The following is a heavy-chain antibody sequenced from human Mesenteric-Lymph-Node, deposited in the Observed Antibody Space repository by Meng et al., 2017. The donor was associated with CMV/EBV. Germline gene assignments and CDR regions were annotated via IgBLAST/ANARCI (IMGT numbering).Heavy chain of an antibody. V-gene: IGHV3-21*01. D-gene: IGHD3-3*01. Sequence: GGSLRLSCAVSGFTFSSYRMNWVRQAPGKGLEWVSSISSSSSYIYYADSVKGRFTISRDNAKNSLYQQMNSLRAEDTAVYYCAREPFRAITGYGMDVWGQGTTVTVSS. J-gene: IGHJ6*02. CDR3: AREPFRAITGYGMDV. CDR2: ISSSSSYI. CDR1: GFTFSSYR.